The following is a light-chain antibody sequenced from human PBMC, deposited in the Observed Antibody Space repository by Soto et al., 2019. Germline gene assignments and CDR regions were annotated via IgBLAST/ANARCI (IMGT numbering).Light chain of an antibody. CDR1: SSDVGGYNY. CDR3: SSYTSSSLPV. J-gene: IGLJ2*01. CDR2: EVS. Sequence: QSVLTQPASVSGSPGQSITISCTGTSSDVGGYNYVSWYQQHPGKAPKLMIYEVSNRPSGVSNRFSGSKSGNTASLTISGLQAEDGADYYCSSYTSSSLPVFGGGTKLTVL. V-gene: IGLV2-14*01.